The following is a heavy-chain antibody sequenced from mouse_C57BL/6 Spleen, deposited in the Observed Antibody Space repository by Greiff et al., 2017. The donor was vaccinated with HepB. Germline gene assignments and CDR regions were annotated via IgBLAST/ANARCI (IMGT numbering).Heavy chain of an antibody. J-gene: IGHJ1*03. Sequence: VQLQQSGPELVKPGASVKISCKASGYTFTDYYMNWVKQSHGKSLEWIGDINPNNGGTSYNQKFKGKATLTVDKSSSTAYMELRSLTSEDSAVYYCARRNGKPYFDVWGTGTTVTVSS. D-gene: IGHD1-1*01. CDR3: ARRNGKPYFDV. CDR2: INPNNGGT. CDR1: GYTFTDYY. V-gene: IGHV1-26*01.